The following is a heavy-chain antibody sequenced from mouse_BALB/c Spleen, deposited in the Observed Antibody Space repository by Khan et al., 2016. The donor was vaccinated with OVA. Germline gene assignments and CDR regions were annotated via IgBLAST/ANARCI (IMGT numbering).Heavy chain of an antibody. V-gene: IGHV1-4*01. D-gene: IGHD2-14*01. Sequence: VKLQESGAELARPGASVKMSCKASGYTFTSYTMHWVKQRPGQGLEWIGYISPSSGYTNYNQKFKDKATLTADKSSSTAYMQLSSLTSEDSAVXYCAREGAYYRADGWFAYWGQGTLVTVSA. CDR2: ISPSSGYT. CDR3: AREGAYYRADGWFAY. CDR1: GYTFTSYT. J-gene: IGHJ3*01.